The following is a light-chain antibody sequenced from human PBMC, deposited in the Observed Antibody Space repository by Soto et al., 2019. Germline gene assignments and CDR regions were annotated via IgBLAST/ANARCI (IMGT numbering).Light chain of an antibody. J-gene: IGKJ3*01. CDR2: GAS. CDR1: QSVSSN. CDR3: QLYIRLPLT. Sequence: EMMMTQVPATLSVRIGERATLSCRASQSVSSNLAWYQQKPGQAPSLLIYGASTRATGTPARFSGSGSGTEFTLTISCLQSEDFAVYYCQLYIRLPLTFGRGTNVDIK. V-gene: IGKV3-15*01.